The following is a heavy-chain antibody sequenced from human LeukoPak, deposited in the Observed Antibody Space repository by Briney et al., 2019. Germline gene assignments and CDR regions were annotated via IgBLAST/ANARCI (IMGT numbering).Heavy chain of an antibody. V-gene: IGHV3-30*18. CDR3: AKDYSNGWYYAFDV. J-gene: IGHJ3*01. Sequence: PGGSLRLSCVASGFNFSNYGIHWVRQAPGKGLEWVAVISYDGSNKHYTVSVKGRFTISRDNSKNTLTLQMNSLRVEDTAVYFCAKDYSNGWYYAFDVWGPGTMVTISS. CDR1: GFNFSNYG. D-gene: IGHD6-19*01. CDR2: ISYDGSNK.